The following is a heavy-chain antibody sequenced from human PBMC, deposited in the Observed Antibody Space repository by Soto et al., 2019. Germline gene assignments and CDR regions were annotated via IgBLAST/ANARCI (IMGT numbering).Heavy chain of an antibody. D-gene: IGHD6-19*01. CDR1: GLDFTSYA. Sequence: QVQLVESGGGRVQPGRSLRLSCAASGLDFTSYAMHWVRQAPGKGPEWVGHVSYEGRTKEYADTVTGRFTVSRENSRNTLFLHRDGLRVAGTAVYYCVVQHWGARGCWGQGTVVEGSS. V-gene: IGHV3-30*04. CDR2: VSYEGRTK. J-gene: IGHJ4*02. CDR3: VVQHWGARGC.